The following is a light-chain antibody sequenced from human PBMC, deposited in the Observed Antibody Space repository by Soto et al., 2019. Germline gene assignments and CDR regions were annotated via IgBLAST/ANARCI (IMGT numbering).Light chain of an antibody. CDR1: RSISSW. CDR3: QQYNTYSLT. Sequence: DIQMTQSPSTLCASVGDRVTITCRASRSISSWLAWYQQKPGTAPKLLIYEASSLESGVPSRFSGSGSGTEFTLTIDSLQPDDFAIYYCQQYNTYSLTFGGGTKVEIK. J-gene: IGKJ4*01. CDR2: EAS. V-gene: IGKV1-5*03.